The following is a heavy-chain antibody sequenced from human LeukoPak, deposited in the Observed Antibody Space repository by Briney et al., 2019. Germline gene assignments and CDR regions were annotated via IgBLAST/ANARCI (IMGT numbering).Heavy chain of an antibody. CDR2: IYPDDSDT. CDR1: GYSFTSYW. CDR3: ARSFCGGDCYSGDYYFDY. V-gene: IGHV5-51*01. Sequence: GESLKISCKGSGYSFTSYWIGWVRQMPGKGLEWMGIIYPDDSDTRYSPSFQGQVTISADKSISTAYLQWSSLKASDTAMYYCARSFCGGDCYSGDYYFDYWGQGTLVTVSS. J-gene: IGHJ4*02. D-gene: IGHD2-21*02.